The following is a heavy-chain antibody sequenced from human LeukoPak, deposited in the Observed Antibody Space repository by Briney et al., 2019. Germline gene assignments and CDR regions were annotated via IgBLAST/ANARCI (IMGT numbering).Heavy chain of an antibody. CDR2: INPNSGGT. J-gene: IGHJ4*02. Sequence: GASVKVSCKASGYTFTGYYMHWVRQAPGQGLEWMGWINPNSGGTNYAQKFRGRVTMTRDTSISTAYMELSRLRSDDTAVYYCARTGPVAVAGDFDYWGQGTLVTVSS. CDR3: ARTGPVAVAGDFDY. CDR1: GYTFTGYY. V-gene: IGHV1-2*02. D-gene: IGHD6-19*01.